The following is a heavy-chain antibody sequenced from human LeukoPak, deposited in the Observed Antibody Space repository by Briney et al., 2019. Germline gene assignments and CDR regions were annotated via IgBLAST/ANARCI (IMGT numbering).Heavy chain of an antibody. V-gene: IGHV3-30*03. CDR1: GFTFSSYS. D-gene: IGHD6-13*01. CDR2: ISYDGSNK. J-gene: IGHJ4*02. CDR3: ARAQYSSSWYGDY. Sequence: GGSLRLSCAASGFTFSSYSMNWVRQAPGKGLEWVAVISYDGSNKYYADSVKGRFTISRDNSKNTLYLQMNSLRAEDTAVYYCARAQYSSSWYGDYWGQGTLVTVSS.